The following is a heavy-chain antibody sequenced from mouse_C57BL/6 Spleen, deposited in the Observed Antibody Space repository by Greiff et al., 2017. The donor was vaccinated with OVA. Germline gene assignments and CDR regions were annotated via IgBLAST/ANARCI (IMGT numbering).Heavy chain of an antibody. V-gene: IGHV1-15*01. D-gene: IGHD2-4*01. CDR1: GYTFTDYE. CDR2: FDPETGGT. J-gene: IGHJ2*01. Sequence: QVQLQQSGAELVRPGASVTLSCKASGYTFTDYEMHWVKQTPVHGLEWIGAFDPETGGTAYNQKFKGKAILTADKSSSTAYMELRSLTSEDSAVYYCTRSDYDYGLDYWGQGTTLTVSS. CDR3: TRSDYDYGLDY.